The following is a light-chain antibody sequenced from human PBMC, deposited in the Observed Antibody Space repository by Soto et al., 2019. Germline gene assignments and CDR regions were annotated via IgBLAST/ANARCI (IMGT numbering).Light chain of an antibody. V-gene: IGKV3-20*01. J-gene: IGKJ2*01. CDR2: GAS. Sequence: EIVLTQSPGTLSLSPGERAALSCRASQSISSSFLAWYQHKPGQAPRLLIHGASSRATGIPDRFSGSGSGADFTLTISRLDPEDFAVYYCQLYGASLVTFGQGTKVDNK. CDR3: QLYGASLVT. CDR1: QSISSSF.